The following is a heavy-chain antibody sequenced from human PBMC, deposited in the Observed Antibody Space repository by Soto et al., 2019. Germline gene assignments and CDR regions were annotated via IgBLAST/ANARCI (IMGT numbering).Heavy chain of an antibody. CDR2: ISGSGGST. J-gene: IGHJ4*02. Sequence: GGSLRLSCAVSGFTFNRYAMNWVRQAPGKGLEWVSGISGSGGSTYYADSVKGRFTISRDNSKNSLYLQMNGLRAEDTAVYFCARDHRCGDEYGDHGDSWGQGTLVTVSS. D-gene: IGHD2-21*01. CDR1: GFTFNRYA. CDR3: ARDHRCGDEYGDHGDS. V-gene: IGHV3-23*01.